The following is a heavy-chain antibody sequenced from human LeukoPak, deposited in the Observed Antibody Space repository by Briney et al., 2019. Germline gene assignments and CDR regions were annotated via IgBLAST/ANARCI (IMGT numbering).Heavy chain of an antibody. V-gene: IGHV4-34*01. CDR3: ARSGSGYYFAYGMDV. J-gene: IGHJ6*02. D-gene: IGHD3-22*01. CDR1: GGSFSGYY. CDR2: INHSGST. Sequence: PSETLSLTCAVYGGSFSGYYWSWIRQPPGKGVEWIGEINHSGSTNYNPSLKSRVTISVDTSKNQFSLKLSSVTAADTAVYYCARSGSGYYFAYGMDVWGQGTTVTVSS.